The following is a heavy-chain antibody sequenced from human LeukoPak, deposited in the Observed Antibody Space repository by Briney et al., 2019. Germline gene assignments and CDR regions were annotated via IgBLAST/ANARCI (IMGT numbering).Heavy chain of an antibody. V-gene: IGHV3-23*01. CDR1: GFTFSSYA. D-gene: IGHD3-3*01. CDR2: ISGSGGST. J-gene: IGHJ3*02. Sequence: GGSLRLSCAASGFTFSSYAMSWVRHAPGKGLEWVSAISGSGGSTYYADSVKGRFTISRDNSKNTLYLKMNSLRDEDTAVYYCAKDRSYYDFWPTNDAFDIWGQGTMVTVSS. CDR3: AKDRSYYDFWPTNDAFDI.